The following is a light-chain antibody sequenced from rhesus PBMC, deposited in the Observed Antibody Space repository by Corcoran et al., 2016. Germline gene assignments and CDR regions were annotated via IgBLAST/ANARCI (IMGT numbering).Light chain of an antibody. Sequence: DIQMTQSPSSLSASVGDRVTITCRASQIISSYLAWYQQKPGKVPKLLIYVASSLESGVPSRFSGNGSRTEFTLIISSLQPEDFATYYCQQHNSHPWTFGQGTKVEIE. CDR2: VAS. V-gene: IGKV1-44*02. J-gene: IGKJ1*01. CDR3: QQHNSHPWT. CDR1: QIISSY.